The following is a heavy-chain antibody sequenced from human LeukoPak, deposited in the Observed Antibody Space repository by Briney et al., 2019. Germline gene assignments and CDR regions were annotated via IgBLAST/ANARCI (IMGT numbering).Heavy chain of an antibody. J-gene: IGHJ4*02. CDR3: ARERLVVGSAYFDF. D-gene: IGHD1-26*01. Sequence: GSLRLSCAAPGFSFSSYGMHWVRQAPGKGLEWVSAISGSGSNTYYADSLRGRFTISRDNSKNTVLLQMNSLRAEDTAEYYCARERLVVGSAYFDFWGQGTLVTVSS. CDR2: ISGSGSNT. CDR1: GFSFSSYG. V-gene: IGHV3-23*01.